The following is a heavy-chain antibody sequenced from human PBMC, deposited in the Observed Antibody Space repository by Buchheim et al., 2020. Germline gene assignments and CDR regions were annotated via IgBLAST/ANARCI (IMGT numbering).Heavy chain of an antibody. CDR1: GFTSSSYW. D-gene: IGHD3-9*01. V-gene: IGHV3-7*01. CDR2: IKQDGSEK. J-gene: IGHJ4*02. Sequence: EVQLVESGGGLVQPGGSLRLSCAASGFTSSSYWMSWVRQAPGKGLEWVANIKQDGSEKYYVDSVKGRFTISRDNAKNSLYLQMNSLRAEDTAVYYCARLSATPYDILTSYSAADYWGQGTL. CDR3: ARLSATPYDILTSYSAADY.